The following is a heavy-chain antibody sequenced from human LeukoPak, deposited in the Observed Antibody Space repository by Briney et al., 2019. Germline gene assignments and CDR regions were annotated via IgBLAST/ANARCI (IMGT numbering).Heavy chain of an antibody. D-gene: IGHD6-13*01. CDR1: GFTFSSYA. Sequence: GSLRLSCAASGFTFSSYAMSWVRQAPGKGLEWVSAISGSGGSTYYADSVKGRFTISRDNAKNSLYLQMNSLRAEDTALYYCAKGKQQLPKGDAFDIWGQGTMVTVSS. V-gene: IGHV3-23*01. CDR2: ISGSGGST. J-gene: IGHJ3*02. CDR3: AKGKQQLPKGDAFDI.